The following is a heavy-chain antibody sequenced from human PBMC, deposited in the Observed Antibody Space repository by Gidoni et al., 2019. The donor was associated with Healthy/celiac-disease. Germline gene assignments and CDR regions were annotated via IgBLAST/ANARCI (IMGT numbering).Heavy chain of an antibody. CDR1: GYTFTGYY. D-gene: IGHD2-2*01. CDR3: ARRLPADIYYYYGMDV. Sequence: QVQLVQSGAEVKKPGASVKVSCKASGYTFTGYYMHWVRQAPGQGLEWMGWINPNSGGTNYAQKFQGRVTMTRDTSISTAYMELSRLRSDDTAVYYCARRLPADIYYYYGMDVWGQGTTVTVSS. CDR2: INPNSGGT. J-gene: IGHJ6*02. V-gene: IGHV1-2*02.